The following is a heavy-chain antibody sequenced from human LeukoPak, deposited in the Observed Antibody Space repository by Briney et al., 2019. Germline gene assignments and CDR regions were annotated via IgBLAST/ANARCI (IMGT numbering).Heavy chain of an antibody. CDR1: GGTFSSYA. J-gene: IGHJ6*02. D-gene: IGHD3-3*01. CDR2: ISAYNGNT. CDR3: ARVGYDFWSGYNYYYGMDV. Sequence: ASVKVSCKASGGTFSSYAISWVRQAPGQGLEWMGWISAYNGNTNYAQKLQGRVTMTTDTSTSTAYMELRSLRSDDTAVYYCARVGYDFWSGYNYYYGMDVWGQGTTVTVSS. V-gene: IGHV1-18*01.